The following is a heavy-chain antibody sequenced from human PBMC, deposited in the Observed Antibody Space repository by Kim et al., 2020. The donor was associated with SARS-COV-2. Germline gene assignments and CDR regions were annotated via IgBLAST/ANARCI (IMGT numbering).Heavy chain of an antibody. J-gene: IGHJ4*02. V-gene: IGHV3-11*01. CDR2: ISDRGTNT. CDR3: VRDRDIGGSHRLGF. D-gene: IGHD3-16*02. CDR1: GFTFSDYC. Sequence: GGSLRLSCAASGFTFSDYCMYWIRQPPGKGLEWVSYISDRGTNTFYADSVKGRFTISRDNTKNSLYLQMNSLRAEDTAVYYCVRDRDIGGSHRLGFWGQGALVTVSS.